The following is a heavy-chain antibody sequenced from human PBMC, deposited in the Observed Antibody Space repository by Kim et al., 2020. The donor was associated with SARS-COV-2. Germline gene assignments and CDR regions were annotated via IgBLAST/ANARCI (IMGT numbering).Heavy chain of an antibody. CDR3: AKEGRYCSGGSCYSGYFDY. CDR1: GFTFSSYA. J-gene: IGHJ4*02. D-gene: IGHD2-15*01. Sequence: GGSLRLSCAASGFTFSSYAMSWVRQAPGKGLEWVSAISGSGGSTYYADSVKGRFTISRDNSKNTLYLQMNSLRAEDTAVYYCAKEGRYCSGGSCYSGYFDYWGQGTLVTVSS. CDR2: ISGSGGST. V-gene: IGHV3-23*01.